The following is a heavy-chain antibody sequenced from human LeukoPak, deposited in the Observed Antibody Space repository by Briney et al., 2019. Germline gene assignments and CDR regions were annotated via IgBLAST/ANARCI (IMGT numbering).Heavy chain of an antibody. V-gene: IGHV3-23*01. Sequence: PGGSLRLSCAASGFTFSSYAMSSVRQAPGKGLEWVSGISGSGDNTYHADSVKGRLTISRDNPKNTLYLQMISLRAEDTAIYYCAKSGGLSGSGRLGVDVWGQGTTVTVSS. CDR3: AKSGGLSGSGRLGVDV. CDR1: GFTFSSYA. J-gene: IGHJ6*02. CDR2: ISGSGDNT. D-gene: IGHD3-10*01.